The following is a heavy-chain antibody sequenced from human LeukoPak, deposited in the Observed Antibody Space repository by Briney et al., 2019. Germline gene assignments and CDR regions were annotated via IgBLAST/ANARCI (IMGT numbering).Heavy chain of an antibody. V-gene: IGHV3-30*04. CDR2: ISYDGSNK. CDR3: AKDVGYCSGGSCYGFDY. D-gene: IGHD2-15*01. CDR1: GFTFSSYA. Sequence: PGRSLRLSCAASGFTFSSYAMHWVRQAPGKGLEWVAVISYDGSNKYGDSVKGRFTISRDNSKNTLYLQMNSLRAEDTAVYYCAKDVGYCSGGSCYGFDYWGQGTLVTVSS. J-gene: IGHJ4*02.